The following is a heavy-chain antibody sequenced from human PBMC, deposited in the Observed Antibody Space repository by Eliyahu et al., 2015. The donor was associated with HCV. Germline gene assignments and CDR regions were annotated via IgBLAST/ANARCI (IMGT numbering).Heavy chain of an antibody. CDR1: GFSLTTSGVG. V-gene: IGHV2-5*01. J-gene: IGHJ4*02. CDR3: AHRQRTVTTDGYYFDY. D-gene: IGHD4-17*01. CDR2: IYWNDNK. Sequence: QITLKESGLTLVKPTQTLTLTCTFSGFSLTTSGVGVGWIRQPPGKALEWLALIYWNDNKYYSPSLKSRLTITRDTSKNQVVLTMINMDPLDTATYYCAHRQRTVTTDGYYFDYWGQGTLVTVSS.